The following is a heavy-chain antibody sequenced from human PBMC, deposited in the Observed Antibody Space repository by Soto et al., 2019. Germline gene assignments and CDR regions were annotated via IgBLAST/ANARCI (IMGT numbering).Heavy chain of an antibody. Sequence: QVHLQQWGAGLLKPSETLSLTCAVYGGSFTGYYWSWIRQPPGKGLEWIGEINHRGSTNYNPSLKSRVTISVDTSKNQFSLTLNSVTGADTAVYYCAPSYFDFWSGYYRGYYFDYWGQGTLVTVFS. CDR2: INHRGST. CDR1: GGSFTGYY. V-gene: IGHV4-34*01. CDR3: APSYFDFWSGYYRGYYFDY. J-gene: IGHJ4*02. D-gene: IGHD3-3*01.